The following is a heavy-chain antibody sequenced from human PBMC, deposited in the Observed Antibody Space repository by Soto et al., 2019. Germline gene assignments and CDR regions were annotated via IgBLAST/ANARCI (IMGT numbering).Heavy chain of an antibody. CDR3: ARSPSITFGGVIVKPSFDY. Sequence: SETLSLTCTVSGGSISSYYWSWIRQPAGKGLEWIGRIYTSGSTNYNPSLKSRVTMSVDKSKNQFSLKLSSVTAADTAVYYCARSPSITFGGVIVKPSFDYWGQGTLVTVSS. CDR2: IYTSGST. V-gene: IGHV4-4*07. J-gene: IGHJ4*02. D-gene: IGHD3-16*02. CDR1: GGSISSYY.